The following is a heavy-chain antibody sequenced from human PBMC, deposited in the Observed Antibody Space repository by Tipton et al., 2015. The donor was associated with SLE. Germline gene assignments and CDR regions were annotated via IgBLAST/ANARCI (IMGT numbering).Heavy chain of an antibody. Sequence: LRLSCTVSGGSISSYYWSWFRQPPGKGLEWIGYIYYSGSTNYNPSPKSRVTISVDTSKNQFSLKLSSVTAADTAVYYCARQGWSLRFDYWGQGTLVTVSS. J-gene: IGHJ4*02. CDR3: ARQGWSLRFDY. D-gene: IGHD4-17*01. V-gene: IGHV4-59*08. CDR1: GGSISSYY. CDR2: IYYSGST.